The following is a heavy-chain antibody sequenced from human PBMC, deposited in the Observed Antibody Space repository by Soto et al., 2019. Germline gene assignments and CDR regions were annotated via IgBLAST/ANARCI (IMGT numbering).Heavy chain of an antibody. V-gene: IGHV3-21*01. J-gene: IGHJ6*02. CDR1: GFTFSSYS. Sequence: GGSLRLSCAASGFTFSSYSMNWVRQAPGKGLEWVSSISSSSSYIYYADSVKGRFTISRDNAKNSLYLQMNSLRAEDTAVYYCARDRYYDFWSGYYSDYYYGMDVWGQGTTVTVSS. CDR3: ARDRYYDFWSGYYSDYYYGMDV. CDR2: ISSSSSYI. D-gene: IGHD3-3*01.